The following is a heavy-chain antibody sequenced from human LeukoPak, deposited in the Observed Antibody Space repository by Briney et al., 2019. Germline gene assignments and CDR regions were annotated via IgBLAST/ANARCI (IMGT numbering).Heavy chain of an antibody. J-gene: IGHJ4*02. CDR3: ARVWCSSTSCQSYFDY. D-gene: IGHD2-2*01. Sequence: PGGSLRLSCAASGFTFSSYWMSWVRQAPGKGLEWVANIKRDGSEKYYVDSVKGRFTISSDNAKNSLYLQMNSLGAEDTAVYYCARVWCSSTSCQSYFDYWGQGTLVTVSS. CDR2: IKRDGSEK. CDR1: GFTFSSYW. V-gene: IGHV3-7*01.